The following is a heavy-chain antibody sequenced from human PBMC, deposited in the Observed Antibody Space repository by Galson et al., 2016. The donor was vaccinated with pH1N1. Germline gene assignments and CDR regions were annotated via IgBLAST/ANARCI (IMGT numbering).Heavy chain of an antibody. CDR3: ARGKAVAGTFRFAY. CDR1: GGSISSGDYY. Sequence: TLSLTCTVSGGSISSGDYYWSWIRQPPGKGLEWIGYIFYSGSTYYNPSLKSRVTISVATSKNQFSLKLTSVTAADTAVYYCARGKAVAGTFRFAYWGQGTLVTVSS. CDR2: IFYSGST. V-gene: IGHV4-30-4*01. D-gene: IGHD6-19*01. J-gene: IGHJ4*02.